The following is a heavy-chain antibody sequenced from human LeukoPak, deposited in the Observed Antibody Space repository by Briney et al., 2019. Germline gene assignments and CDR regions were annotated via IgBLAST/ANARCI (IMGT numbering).Heavy chain of an antibody. CDR3: ARDLFGPLDY. Sequence: GGSLRLSCAASGFTFSSYSMNWVRQAPGKGLEWVSYISSSSSTIYYADSVKGRFTISRDDAKNSLYLQMNSLRAEDTAVYYCARDLFGPLDYWGEGTLVTVSS. CDR1: GFTFSSYS. J-gene: IGHJ4*02. CDR2: ISSSSSTI. D-gene: IGHD2-21*01. V-gene: IGHV3-48*01.